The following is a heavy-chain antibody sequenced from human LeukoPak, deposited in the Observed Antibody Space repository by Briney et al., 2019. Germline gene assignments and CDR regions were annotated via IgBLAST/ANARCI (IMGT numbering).Heavy chain of an antibody. Sequence: PSETLSLTCAVYGGSFSGYYWSWIRQPPGKGLEWIGEINHSGSTNYNPSLKSRVTISVDTSKNQFSLKLSSVTAADTAVYYCAREGDYCTNGVCHFDYWGQGTLVTASS. V-gene: IGHV4-34*01. CDR2: INHSGST. D-gene: IGHD2-8*01. CDR1: GGSFSGYY. J-gene: IGHJ4*02. CDR3: AREGDYCTNGVCHFDY.